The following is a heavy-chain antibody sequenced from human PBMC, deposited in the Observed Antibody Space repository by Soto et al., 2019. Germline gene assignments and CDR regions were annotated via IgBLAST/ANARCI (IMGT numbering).Heavy chain of an antibody. CDR1: GFTFSSYG. CDR3: AKDQTRCYDDPNARYYYYYGMDV. CDR2: ISYDGSNK. V-gene: IGHV3-30*18. Sequence: QVQLVESGGGVVQPGRSLRLSCAASGFTFSSYGMHWVRQSPGKGLEWVAVISYDGSNKYYADSVKGRFTISRDDSNNTVYLPMNSLRAEDKAVYYCAKDQTRCYDDPNARYYYYYGMDVWGQGTTVTVSS. D-gene: IGHD2-2*01. J-gene: IGHJ6*02.